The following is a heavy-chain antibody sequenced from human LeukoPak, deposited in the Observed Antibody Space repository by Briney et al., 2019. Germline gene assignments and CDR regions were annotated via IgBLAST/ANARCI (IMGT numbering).Heavy chain of an antibody. V-gene: IGHV3-7*01. Sequence: GGSLRLSCAASGFTFSSYWMSWVRQAPGKGLEWVANIKQDGSEKYYMDSVKGRFTISRDNAKNSLYLQMNSLRAEDTAVYYCAREIVVVPAAIVDAFDIWGQGTMVTVSS. J-gene: IGHJ3*02. CDR3: AREIVVVPAAIVDAFDI. D-gene: IGHD2-2*01. CDR2: IKQDGSEK. CDR1: GFTFSSYW.